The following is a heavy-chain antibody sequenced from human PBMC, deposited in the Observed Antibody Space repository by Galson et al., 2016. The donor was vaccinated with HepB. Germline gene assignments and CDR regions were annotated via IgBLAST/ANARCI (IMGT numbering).Heavy chain of an antibody. CDR1: GASVSDYY. D-gene: IGHD2-15*01. V-gene: IGHV4-59*02. J-gene: IGHJ2*01. CDR3: ARRVEYCGGGRCSPWYFDV. CDR2: VYNSGHT. Sequence: ETPSLTCTVSGASVSDYYWNWIRQSPGKGLEWIGIVYNSGHTYYNPSLESRVTISLDTSKNQFFLDLSSLTAADTAVYYCARRVEYCGGGRCSPWYFDVWGRGTLVTVSP.